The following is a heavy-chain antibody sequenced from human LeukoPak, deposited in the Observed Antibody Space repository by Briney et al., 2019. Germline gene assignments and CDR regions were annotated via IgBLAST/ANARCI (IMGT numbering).Heavy chain of an antibody. J-gene: IGHJ6*03. D-gene: IGHD2-2*01. CDR2: LYTTGST. CDR3: ASSPLVVPPALYYYYYMDV. CDR1: AGSISSGSYY. Sequence: SQTLSLTCTVSAGSISSGSYYWSWIRQPAGKGLEWIGRLYTTGSTNYNPSLKGRVTISVDTSKNQFSLKLSSVTASDTAVYYCASSPLVVPPALYYYYYMDVWGKGTTVTVSS. V-gene: IGHV4-61*02.